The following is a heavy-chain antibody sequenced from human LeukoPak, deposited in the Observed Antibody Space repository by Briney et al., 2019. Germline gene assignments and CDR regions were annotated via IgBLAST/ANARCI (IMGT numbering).Heavy chain of an antibody. J-gene: IGHJ3*02. CDR1: GFTFGDYT. Sequence: SGGSLRLSCTASGFTFGDYTMSWVRQAPGKGLEWVGFIRSKAYGGTTEYAASVKGRFTISRDDSKSIAYLQMNSLKTEDTAVYYCTRGLNAFDIWGQGTMVTVSS. CDR2: IRSKAYGGTT. CDR3: TRGLNAFDI. V-gene: IGHV3-49*04.